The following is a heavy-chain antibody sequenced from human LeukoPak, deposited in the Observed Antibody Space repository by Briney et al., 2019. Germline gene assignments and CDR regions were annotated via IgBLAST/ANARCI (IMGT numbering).Heavy chain of an antibody. Sequence: GASVKVSCKASGYTFTGYYMHWVRQAPGQGLEWMGWINPNSGGTNYAQKFQGWVTMTRDTSISTAYMELSRLRSDDTAVYYCARDLPRNIVGALDAFDIWGQGTMVTASS. J-gene: IGHJ3*02. D-gene: IGHD1-26*01. CDR2: INPNSGGT. CDR3: ARDLPRNIVGALDAFDI. CDR1: GYTFTGYY. V-gene: IGHV1-2*04.